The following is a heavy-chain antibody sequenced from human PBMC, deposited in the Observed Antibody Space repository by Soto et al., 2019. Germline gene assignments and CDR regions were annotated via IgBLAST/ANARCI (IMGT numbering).Heavy chain of an antibody. CDR3: GHLKNDTAVTPAPPLFDS. J-gene: IGHJ4*02. CDR2: LSHSGRT. Sequence: PSETLSLTCAVSGFSISADSYWCWMLQSPGKGREWIVTLSHSGRTFYNPSFNRRVTISADTTTNQFSLSLTSVTAADTAVYYCGHLKNDTAVTPAPPLFDSWGQGTLVTVSS. CDR1: GFSISADSY. D-gene: IGHD2-2*01. V-gene: IGHV4-38-2*01.